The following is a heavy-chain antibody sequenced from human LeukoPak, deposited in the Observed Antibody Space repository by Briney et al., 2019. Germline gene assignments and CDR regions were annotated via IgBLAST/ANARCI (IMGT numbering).Heavy chain of an antibody. J-gene: IGHJ6*03. CDR1: RITFSSYR. V-gene: IGHV3-21*01. CDR2: INSSSSYI. CDR3: ARVGPWVNPDYHYYYMDV. D-gene: IGHD1-14*01. Sequence: GVLRLSCAAPRITFSSYRMNLGRQAPGEGLGGGSSINSSSSYIYYADSVKGRFTISRDNAKNSLYLQMNSLRAEDTAVYYCARVGPWVNPDYHYYYMDVWGKGTTVTVSS.